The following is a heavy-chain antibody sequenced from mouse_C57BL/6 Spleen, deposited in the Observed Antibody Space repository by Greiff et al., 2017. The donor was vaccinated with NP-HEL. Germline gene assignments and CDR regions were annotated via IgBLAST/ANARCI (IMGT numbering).Heavy chain of an antibody. CDR3: TNYGSPWYFDV. V-gene: IGHV1-15*01. CDR1: GYTFTDYE. D-gene: IGHD1-1*01. Sequence: VKLQESGAELVRPGASVTLSCKASGYTFTDYEMHWVKQTPVHGLEWIGAIDPETGGTAYNQKFKGKAILTADKSSSTAYMELRSLTSEDSAVYYCTNYGSPWYFDVWGTGTTVTVSS. J-gene: IGHJ1*03. CDR2: IDPETGGT.